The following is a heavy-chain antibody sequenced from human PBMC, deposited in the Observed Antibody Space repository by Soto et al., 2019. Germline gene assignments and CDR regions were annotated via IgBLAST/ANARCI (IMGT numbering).Heavy chain of an antibody. CDR2: MQPSSGRT. D-gene: IGHD1-26*01. Sequence: QVPLVQSGAEVREPGASVKVSCKASGYSFTSLDINWVRQTTGQGLEWMGWMQPSSGRTGYAQKCQGRVTMTRDTSINTAYMELSSLTSADTSFYYCARGVTAGVDYWGQGTLVTVSS. V-gene: IGHV1-8*01. J-gene: IGHJ4*02. CDR3: ARGVTAGVDY. CDR1: GYSFTSLD.